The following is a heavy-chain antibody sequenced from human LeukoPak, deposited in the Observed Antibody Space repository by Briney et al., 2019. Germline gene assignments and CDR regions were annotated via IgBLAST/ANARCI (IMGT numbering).Heavy chain of an antibody. J-gene: IGHJ6*03. Sequence: SETLSLTCNVSGDSIRSSNYYWGWIRQPPGKGLEWIGSIYYSGGTYYNPSLKSRVTISVDTSQNQFSLKLSSVTAADTAVYYCARDARYCSGGSCYPDYYYYYYMDVWGKGTTVTISS. D-gene: IGHD2-15*01. CDR3: ARDARYCSGGSCYPDYYYYYYMDV. CDR1: GDSIRSSNYY. CDR2: IYYSGGT. V-gene: IGHV4-39*07.